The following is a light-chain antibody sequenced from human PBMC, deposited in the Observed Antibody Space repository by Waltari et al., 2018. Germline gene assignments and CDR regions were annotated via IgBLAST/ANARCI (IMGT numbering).Light chain of an antibody. CDR2: NVS. CDR3: SSFSGGSTPVV. Sequence: QSVLTQPASVSGSPGQSITLPCTGTSSDVGSYNFVSWYQQHPGKAPKLIIFNVSNRPSGVSNRFSGSKAGNTASLTISGLQAEDEADFYCSSFSGGSTPVVFGGGTMLTVL. CDR1: SSDVGSYNF. J-gene: IGLJ2*01. V-gene: IGLV2-14*03.